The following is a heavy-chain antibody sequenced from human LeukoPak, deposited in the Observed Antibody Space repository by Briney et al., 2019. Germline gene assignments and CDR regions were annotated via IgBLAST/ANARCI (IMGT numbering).Heavy chain of an antibody. V-gene: IGHV1-2*02. CDR1: GYTFTGYY. J-gene: IGHJ1*01. D-gene: IGHD2-2*01. CDR2: INPNSGGT. CDR3: ARDTDIVVVPAAMPARYFQH. Sequence: ASVKVSCKASGYTFTGYYMHWVRQAPGQGLEWMGWINPNSGGTNYAQKFQGRVTMTRDTSISTAYMELSRLRSDDTAVYYCARDTDIVVVPAAMPARYFQHWGQGTLVTVSS.